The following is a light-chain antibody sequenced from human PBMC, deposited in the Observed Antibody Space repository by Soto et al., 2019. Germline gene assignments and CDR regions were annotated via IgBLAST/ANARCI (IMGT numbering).Light chain of an antibody. CDR1: QSVSSN. V-gene: IGKV3-15*01. CDR3: QQSTHWPPLT. CDR2: GAS. Sequence: EIVMTQSPATLSVSPGERATLSCRASQSVSSNLAWYQQKPVQAPRLLIYGASTSTTGSPARFSGSGSGTEFNLNISSLQSEDFAVYYCQQSTHWPPLTFGGGTKVESK. J-gene: IGKJ4*01.